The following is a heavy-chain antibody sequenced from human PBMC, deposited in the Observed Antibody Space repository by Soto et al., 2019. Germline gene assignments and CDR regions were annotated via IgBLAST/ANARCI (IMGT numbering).Heavy chain of an antibody. CDR2: IIPLFDAT. CDR1: GGTFTTYD. V-gene: IGHV1-69*06. J-gene: IGHJ4*02. CDR3: ARDRSSSWYNGTFYFDS. D-gene: IGHD6-19*01. Sequence: QVQLVQSGAEVRKPGSSVKVSCKASGGTFTTYDISWVRQAPGQGLEWMGGIIPLFDATKYAQMFQGRVTITADKSTGTAYMELSSLRSEDTAMYYCARDRSSSWYNGTFYFDSWGQGTVVTVSS.